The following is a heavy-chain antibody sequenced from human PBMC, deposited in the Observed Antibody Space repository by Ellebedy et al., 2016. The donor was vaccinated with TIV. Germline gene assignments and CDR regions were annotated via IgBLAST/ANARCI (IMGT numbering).Heavy chain of an antibody. V-gene: IGHV1-46*01. Sequence: GESLKISCKASGYIFTNYYMHWVRQAPGQGLEWMGVIDPNYGTTSYAQKFQGRVTMTSDTSTSTVYMRLSSLRSDDTAVYYCAREDLLSSSSSDHYGVDVWGQGTTVTVSS. J-gene: IGHJ6*02. CDR1: GYIFTNYY. CDR3: AREDLLSSSSSDHYGVDV. D-gene: IGHD6-6*01. CDR2: IDPNYGTT.